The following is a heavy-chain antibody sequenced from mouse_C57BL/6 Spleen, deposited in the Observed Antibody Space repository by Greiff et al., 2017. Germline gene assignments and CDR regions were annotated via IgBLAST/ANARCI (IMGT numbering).Heavy chain of an antibody. CDR2: FYPGSGSI. V-gene: IGHV1-62-2*01. D-gene: IGHD2-4*01. Sequence: QVQLKESGAELVKPGASVKLSCKASGYTFTEYTIHWVKQRSGQGLEWIGWFYPGSGSIKYNVKFKDKATLTADKSSSTVYMELSRLTSEDSAVYFCARHGLYYDYDGYAMDDWGQGTSVTVSS. CDR3: ARHGLYYDYDGYAMDD. CDR1: GYTFTEYT. J-gene: IGHJ4*01.